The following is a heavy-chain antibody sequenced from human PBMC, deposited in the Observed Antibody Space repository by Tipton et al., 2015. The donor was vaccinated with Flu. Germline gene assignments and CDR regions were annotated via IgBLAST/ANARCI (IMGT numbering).Heavy chain of an antibody. Sequence: SLRLSCAASGFTFSSYGMHWVRQAPGKGLEWVAVISYDGSNKNYADSVKGRFTISRDNSKNTLYLQMNSLRAEDTAVYHCAKDQGYNTCFDYWGQGTLVTVSS. CDR2: ISYDGSNK. CDR3: AKDQGYNTCFDY. V-gene: IGHV3-30*18. D-gene: IGHD3-3*01. CDR1: GFTFSSYG. J-gene: IGHJ4*02.